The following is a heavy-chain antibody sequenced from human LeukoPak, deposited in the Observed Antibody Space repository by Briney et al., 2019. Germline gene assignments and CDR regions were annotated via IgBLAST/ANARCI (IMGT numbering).Heavy chain of an antibody. CDR1: GGSISSSSYY. V-gene: IGHV4-39*01. J-gene: IGHJ6*02. Sequence: SETLSLTCTVSGGSISSSSYYWGWIRQPPGKGLEWIGSIYYSGSTYYNPSLKSRVTISVDTSKNQFPLKLSSVTAADTAVYYCASLKTLGYCSGGSCYHYYYGMDVWGQGTTVTVSS. CDR2: IYYSGST. D-gene: IGHD2-15*01. CDR3: ASLKTLGYCSGGSCYHYYYGMDV.